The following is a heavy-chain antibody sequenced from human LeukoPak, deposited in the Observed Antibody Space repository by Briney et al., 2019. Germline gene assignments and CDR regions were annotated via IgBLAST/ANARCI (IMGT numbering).Heavy chain of an antibody. CDR2: IYYSGST. J-gene: IGHJ4*02. V-gene: IGHV4-59*12. CDR1: GGSISSYY. CDR3: ARRELTSFDY. Sequence: SETLSLTCTVSGGSISSYYWSWIRQPPGEGLEWIGYIYYSGSTNYNPSLKSRVTISVDTSKNQFSLKLSSVTAADTAVYYCARRELTSFDYWGQGTLVTVSS. D-gene: IGHD1-26*01.